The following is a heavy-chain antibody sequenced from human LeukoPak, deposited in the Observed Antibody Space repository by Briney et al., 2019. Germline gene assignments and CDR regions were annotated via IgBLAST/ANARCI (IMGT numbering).Heavy chain of an antibody. J-gene: IGHJ4*02. CDR3: AKDGKSERYFDWLSLFDY. D-gene: IGHD3-9*01. CDR2: ISGSGGST. V-gene: IGHV3-23*01. CDR1: GFTFSSYA. Sequence: GGSLGLSCAASGFTFSSYAMSWVRQAPGKGLEWVSAISGSGGSTYYADSVKGRFTISRDNSKNTLYLQMNSLRAEDTAVYYCAKDGKSERYFDWLSLFDYWGQGTLVTVSS.